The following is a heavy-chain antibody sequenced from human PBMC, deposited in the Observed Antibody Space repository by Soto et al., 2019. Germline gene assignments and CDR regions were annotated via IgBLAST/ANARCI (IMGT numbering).Heavy chain of an antibody. CDR3: ASEQH. J-gene: IGHJ1*01. Sequence: QVQLVESGGGVVQPGRSLRLSCAASGFTFSTYAMYWVRQAPGKGLEWVAVISYDGSNKYYADSVKGRFTISRDNSKNTLYLQMDSRRAEDTAVYYCASEQHWGQGTLVTVSS. CDR2: ISYDGSNK. V-gene: IGHV3-30-3*01. CDR1: GFTFSTYA.